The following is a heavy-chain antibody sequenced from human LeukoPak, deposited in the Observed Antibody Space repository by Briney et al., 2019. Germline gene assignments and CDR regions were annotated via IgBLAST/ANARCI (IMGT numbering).Heavy chain of an antibody. V-gene: IGHV1-69*04. D-gene: IGHD4-11*01. J-gene: IGHJ4*02. Sequence: ASVKVSCKASGGTFSSYAISWVRQAPGQGLEWTGRIIPILGIANYAQKFQGRVTITADKSTSTAYMELSSLRSEDTAVYYCARAKSYSSREAFDYWGQGTLVTVSS. CDR2: IIPILGIA. CDR1: GGTFSSYA. CDR3: ARAKSYSSREAFDY.